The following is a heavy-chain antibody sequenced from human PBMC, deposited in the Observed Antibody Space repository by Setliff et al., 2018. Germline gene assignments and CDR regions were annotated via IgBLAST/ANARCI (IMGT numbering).Heavy chain of an antibody. CDR1: GYSFISYY. D-gene: IGHD3-10*01. V-gene: IGHV1-46*01. CDR2: INVSGGSA. J-gene: IGHJ4*02. Sequence: ASVKVSCKTSGYSFISYYMYWVRQAPGQGLEWMGIINVSGGSASYAQKFQGRFTISRDNAKNSLSLQMNNLRTEDTAVYYCFGAGTCSYWGQGTLVTVSS. CDR3: FGAGTCSY.